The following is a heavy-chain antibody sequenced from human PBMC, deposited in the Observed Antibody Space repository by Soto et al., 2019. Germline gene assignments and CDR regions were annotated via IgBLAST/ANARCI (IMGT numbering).Heavy chain of an antibody. V-gene: IGHV3-23*01. J-gene: IGHJ4*02. CDR2: ISASGGST. Sequence: EVQVLESGGGLVQPGGSLRLSCAASGFTFGKYAMTWVRQAPGKGLVWVSAISASGGSTYYADSVKGRFTISRDNSENTLYLQMNSLRAEDTAIYYCACSPRGGSGSYYTYWSQGTLVTVSS. D-gene: IGHD3-10*01. CDR1: GFTFGKYA. CDR3: ACSPRGGSGSYYTY.